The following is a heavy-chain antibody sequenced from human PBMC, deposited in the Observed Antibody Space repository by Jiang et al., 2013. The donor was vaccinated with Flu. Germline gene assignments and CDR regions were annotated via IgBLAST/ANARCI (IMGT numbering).Heavy chain of an antibody. CDR3: ARGRRVRFLEWLFTDQPKADNKRRYYYYGMDV. CDR1: GGSFSGYY. CDR2: INHSGST. D-gene: IGHD3-3*01. J-gene: IGHJ6*01. V-gene: IGHV4-34*01. Sequence: LLKPSETLSLTCAVYGGSFSGYYWSWIRQPPGKGLEWIGEINHSGSTNYNPSLKSRVTISVDTSKNQFSLKLSSVTAADTAVYYCARGRRVRFLEWLFTDQPKADNKRRYYYYGMDVWGPRDHGHRLL.